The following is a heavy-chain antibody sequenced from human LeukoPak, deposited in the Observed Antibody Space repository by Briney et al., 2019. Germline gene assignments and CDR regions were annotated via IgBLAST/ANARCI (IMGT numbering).Heavy chain of an antibody. CDR3: ARDAQRGFDYSNSLQY. Sequence: GGSLRLSCAASGFIFSHYGMHWVRQAPGKGLEWVAVIWSDGTNRYYVDSVKGRFSINRDDSQKRVFLQMDSLRAEDTAVYYCARDAQRGFDYSNSLQYWGQGALVTVSS. CDR1: GFIFSHYG. V-gene: IGHV3-33*01. D-gene: IGHD4-11*01. CDR2: IWSDGTNR. J-gene: IGHJ4*02.